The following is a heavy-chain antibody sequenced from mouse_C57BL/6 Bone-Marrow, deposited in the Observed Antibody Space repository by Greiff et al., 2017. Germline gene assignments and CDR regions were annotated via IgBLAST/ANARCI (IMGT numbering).Heavy chain of an antibody. V-gene: IGHV5-9-1*02. CDR3: TREGDGYAWFAY. D-gene: IGHD2-2*01. Sequence: EVQGVESGEGLVKPGGSLKLSCAASGFTFSGYAMSGVRQTPEKRLEWVAYISSGGDYIYYADTVKGRFTISSDNARNTLYLQMSSLKSEDTAMYYCTREGDGYAWFAYWGQGTLVTVSA. CDR2: ISSGGDYI. J-gene: IGHJ3*01. CDR1: GFTFSGYA.